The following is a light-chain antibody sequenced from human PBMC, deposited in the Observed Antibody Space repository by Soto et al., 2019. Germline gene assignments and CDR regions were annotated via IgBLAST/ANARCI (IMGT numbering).Light chain of an antibody. CDR3: QQYHRWPVT. CDR1: QSVTSN. J-gene: IGKJ4*01. Sequence: ELVMTQSPATLSVSPGERVTLSCRASQSVTSNLAWYQHKPGQAPRLLISGASTGAIGIPARFSGSGSGTEFTLTINSLQSEDFAIYYCQQYHRWPVTFGGGTKVDIK. CDR2: GAS. V-gene: IGKV3-15*01.